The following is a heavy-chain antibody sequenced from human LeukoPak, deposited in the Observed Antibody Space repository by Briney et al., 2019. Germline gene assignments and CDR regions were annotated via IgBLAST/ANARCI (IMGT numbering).Heavy chain of an antibody. V-gene: IGHV3-30*02. CDR3: ARDPGITMERSDY. CDR2: IRHDGSIK. Sequence: GGSLRLSCAASGFIFSTYGMYWVRQAPGKGLEWVAFIRHDGSIKNYADSVKGRSTISRDNAKNSLYLQMNSLRAEDTAVFYCARDPGITMERSDYWGQGTLVTVSS. D-gene: IGHD3-10*01. J-gene: IGHJ4*02. CDR1: GFIFSTYG.